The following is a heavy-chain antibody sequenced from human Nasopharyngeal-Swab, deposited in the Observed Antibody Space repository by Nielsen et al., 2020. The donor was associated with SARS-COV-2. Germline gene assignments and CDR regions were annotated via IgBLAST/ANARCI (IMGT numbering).Heavy chain of an antibody. D-gene: IGHD6-19*01. CDR1: GYTLTELS. CDR2: FDPEDGET. V-gene: IGHV1-24*01. J-gene: IGHJ6*02. Sequence: ASVKVSCKVSGYTLTELSMHWVRQAPGKGLEWMGGFDPEDGETICAQKFQGRVTMTEDTSTDTAYMELSSLRSEDTAVYYCATALAVAGGKDGVHYYYGMDVWGQGTTVTVSS. CDR3: ATALAVAGGKDGVHYYYGMDV.